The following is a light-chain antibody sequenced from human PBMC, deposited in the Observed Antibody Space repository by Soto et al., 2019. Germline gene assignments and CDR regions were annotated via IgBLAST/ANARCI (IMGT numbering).Light chain of an antibody. Sequence: NFMLTQPHSVSESPGKTVIISCTRSSGSIASNYVQWYQQRPGSSPTTVIYEDNQRPSGVPERFSGSIDSSSNSASLTISLLQTEDEADYYCQSYDATNQVFGGGTKLTVL. V-gene: IGLV6-57*01. CDR3: QSYDATNQV. J-gene: IGLJ3*02. CDR1: SGSIASNY. CDR2: EDN.